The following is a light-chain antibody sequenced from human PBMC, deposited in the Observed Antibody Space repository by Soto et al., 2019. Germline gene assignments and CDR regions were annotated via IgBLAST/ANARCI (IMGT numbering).Light chain of an antibody. V-gene: IGKV1-8*01. Sequence: AIRMTQSPSSFSASTGDRVTITCRASQGISSYLAWYQQKPGKAPKLLIYAASTLQSGVPSRFSGSGPGTDFTLTISCLQSEDFATYYCQQYYSYPLTFCQGTKVDIK. CDR1: QGISSY. J-gene: IGKJ1*01. CDR2: AAS. CDR3: QQYYSYPLT.